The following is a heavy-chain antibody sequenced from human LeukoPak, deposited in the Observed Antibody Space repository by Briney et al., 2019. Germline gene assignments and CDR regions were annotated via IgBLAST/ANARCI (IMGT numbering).Heavy chain of an antibody. V-gene: IGHV1-2*02. CDR1: GYTXTGYY. CDR3: ARASSWELLGDYYYGMDV. J-gene: IGHJ6*02. CDR2: INPNSGGT. Sequence: ASVKVSCKASGYTXTGYYMHWVRQAPGQGLEWMGWINPNSGGTNYAQKFQGRVTMTRDTSISTAYMELSRLRSDDTAVYYCARASSWELLGDYYYGMDVWGQGTTVTVSS. D-gene: IGHD1-26*01.